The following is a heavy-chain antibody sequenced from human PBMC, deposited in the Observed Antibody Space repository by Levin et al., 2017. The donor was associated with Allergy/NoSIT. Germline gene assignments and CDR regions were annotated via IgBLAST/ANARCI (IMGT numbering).Heavy chain of an antibody. CDR1: GYTFTGYY. D-gene: IGHD2-15*01. J-gene: IGHJ5*02. V-gene: IGHV1-2*02. Sequence: ASVKVSCKASGYTFTGYYLHWVRQAPGQGLEWMGWINPNSGGTNYAQKFQGRVTMTRDTSISTAYMELSRLRSDDTAVYYCARDGGAYYCSGGSCYSSNWFDPWGQGTLVTVSS. CDR3: ARDGGAYYCSGGSCYSSNWFDP. CDR2: INPNSGGT.